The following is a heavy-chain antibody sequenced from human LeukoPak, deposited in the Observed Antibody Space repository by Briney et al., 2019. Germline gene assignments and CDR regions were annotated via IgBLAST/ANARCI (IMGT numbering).Heavy chain of an antibody. CDR2: ISSSSSYI. Sequence: GGSLRLSCAASEFTFSSYSMNWVRQAPGKGLEWVSSISSSSSYIYYADSVKGRFTISRDNAKNSLYLQMNSLRAEDTAVYYCARDYGQDYIRSGAEGRDYWGQGTLVTVSS. V-gene: IGHV3-21*01. D-gene: IGHD3-16*01. J-gene: IGHJ4*02. CDR3: ARDYGQDYIRSGAEGRDY. CDR1: EFTFSSYS.